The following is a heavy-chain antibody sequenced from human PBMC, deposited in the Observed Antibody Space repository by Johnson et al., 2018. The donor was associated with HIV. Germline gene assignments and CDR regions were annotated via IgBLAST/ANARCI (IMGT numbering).Heavy chain of an antibody. CDR3: AKTRMGGILDAFDL. D-gene: IGHD3-10*01. J-gene: IGHJ3*01. Sequence: QVQLVESGGGLIQPGGSLRLSCAASGFTFGDYVMSWFRQAPGKGLEWVAVISYDGSNKYSADSVKGRFTISRDNSKNTLDLQMNSLTIEDTAVCYCAKTRMGGILDAFDLWGQGTMVIVS. CDR2: ISYDGSNK. V-gene: IGHV3-30*04. CDR1: GFTFGDYV.